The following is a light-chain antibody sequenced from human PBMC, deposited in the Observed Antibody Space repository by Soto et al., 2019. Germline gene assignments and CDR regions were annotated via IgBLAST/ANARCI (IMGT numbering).Light chain of an antibody. V-gene: IGLV1-40*01. CDR1: SSNIGAGYD. Sequence: QSALTQPPSVSGAPGQRVTISCPGSSSNIGAGYDVHWYQQLPGTAPKLLIYGNSNRPSGVPDRFSGSKSGTSASLAITGLQAEDEADYYCQSYDSSLSVYYVFGTGTKVTVL. J-gene: IGLJ1*01. CDR2: GNS. CDR3: QSYDSSLSVYYV.